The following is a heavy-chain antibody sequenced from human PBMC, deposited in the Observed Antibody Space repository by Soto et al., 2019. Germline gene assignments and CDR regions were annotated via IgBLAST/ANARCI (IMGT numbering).Heavy chain of an antibody. V-gene: IGHV4-59*01. CDR1: GGSISSYY. D-gene: IGHD2-15*01. CDR3: TKLPWAVHGGIFDP. CDR2: IYYTGTT. Sequence: QVQLQESGPGLVKPSETLSLTCTVSGGSISSYYWSWIRQPPGKGLEWIGYIYYTGTTNYNPSLKSRVTISVDTSKNQFSLKLSSVTAADTAVYYCTKLPWAVHGGIFDPWGQGTLVTVSS. J-gene: IGHJ5*02.